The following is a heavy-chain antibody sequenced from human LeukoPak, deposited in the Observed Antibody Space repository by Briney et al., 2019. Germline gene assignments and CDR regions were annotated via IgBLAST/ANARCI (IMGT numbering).Heavy chain of an antibody. Sequence: GGSLRLSCTASGFTFSSYVMNWVRQAPGKGLEWVSAISGSGGSTYYADSVKGRFTISRDNSKNTLYLQMNSLRAEDTAVYYCAKDRGIAAAGGAFDIWGQGTMVTVSS. D-gene: IGHD6-13*01. CDR1: GFTFSSYV. CDR3: AKDRGIAAAGGAFDI. V-gene: IGHV3-23*01. CDR2: ISGSGGST. J-gene: IGHJ3*02.